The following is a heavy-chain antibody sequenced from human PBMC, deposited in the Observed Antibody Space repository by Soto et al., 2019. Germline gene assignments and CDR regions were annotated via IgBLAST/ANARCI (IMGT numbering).Heavy chain of an antibody. V-gene: IGHV4-34*01. J-gene: IGHJ5*02. Sequence: PSETLSLTCAVYGGSFSGYYWSWIRQPPGKGLEWIGEINHSGSTNYNPSLKSRVTISVDTSKNQFSLKLSSVTAADTAVYYCARGKMRFDPWGQGTLVTVSS. CDR1: GGSFSGYY. CDR3: ARGKMRFDP. CDR2: INHSGST.